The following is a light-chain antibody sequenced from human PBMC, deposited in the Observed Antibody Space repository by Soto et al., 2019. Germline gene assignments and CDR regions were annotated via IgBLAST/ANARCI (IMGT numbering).Light chain of an antibody. CDR1: SSDVGSYNY. J-gene: IGLJ2*01. V-gene: IGLV2-8*01. CDR2: EVI. Sequence: QSALTQPPSASGSPGQSVTISCTGTSSDVGSYNYVSWYQQYPGKAPKLMIYEVIKRPSGVPDRFSGSKSGNTASLTVSGLQAEDEADYYCSSYAGNNNLVFGGGTKLTVL. CDR3: SSYAGNNNLV.